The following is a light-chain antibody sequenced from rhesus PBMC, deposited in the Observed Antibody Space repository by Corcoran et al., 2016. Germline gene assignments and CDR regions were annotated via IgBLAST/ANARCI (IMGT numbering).Light chain of an antibody. V-gene: IGKV1-94*01. CDR2: AAA. CDR3: LQDYTTPWT. CDR1: QGINKE. J-gene: IGKJ1*01. Sequence: DIQMTQSPSSLSASVGDRVTVTCRASQGINKELSWYQQKPGKAPTLLIYAAASLQTGVSSRFSGSGSWTDYTLPISSLRPEDVATYYCLQDYTTPWTFGQGTKVEIK.